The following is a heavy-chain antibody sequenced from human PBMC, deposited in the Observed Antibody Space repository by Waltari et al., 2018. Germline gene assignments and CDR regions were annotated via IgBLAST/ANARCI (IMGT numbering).Heavy chain of an antibody. CDR2: INHSGRT. Sequence: QVQLQQWGAGLLKPSETLSLTCAVYGGSFSGYYWSWLRKPPGKGLGWIGEINHSGRTNYNPSRKSRVTISVDTSKNQFSRKLGSVTAADTAVYYCARVIGLTVQLLFGFGAFDIWGQGTMVTVSS. CDR3: ARVIGLTVQLLFGFGAFDI. V-gene: IGHV4-34*01. D-gene: IGHD2-2*01. J-gene: IGHJ3*02. CDR1: GGSFSGYY.